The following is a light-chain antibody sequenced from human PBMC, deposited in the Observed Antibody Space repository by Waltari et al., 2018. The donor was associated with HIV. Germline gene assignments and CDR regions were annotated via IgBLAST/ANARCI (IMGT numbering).Light chain of an antibody. CDR2: KDD. CDR3: QSYDNENPVL. CDR1: SGSIAASY. J-gene: IGLJ2*01. V-gene: IGLV6-57*01. Sequence: NFMLTQPHSVSESPGKTVTISCTRSSGSIAASYGQRYQQRPGSSPTTVIYKDDQRPSGVPDRFSGSIDSSSNSASLTISGLRTEDEADYYCQSYDNENPVLFGGGTKLTVL.